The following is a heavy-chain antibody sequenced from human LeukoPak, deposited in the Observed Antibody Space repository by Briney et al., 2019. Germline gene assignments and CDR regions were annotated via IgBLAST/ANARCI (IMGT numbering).Heavy chain of an antibody. CDR3: ARDDLVPAANLFDY. CDR2: ISSSSSYI. V-gene: IGHV3-21*01. Sequence: GGSLRLSCAASGFTFSSYSMNWVRQAPGKGLEWVSSISSSSSYIYYADSVKGRFTISRDNAKNSLYLQMNSLRAEDTAVYYCARDDLVPAANLFDYWGQGTLVTVSS. CDR1: GFTFSSYS. D-gene: IGHD2-2*01. J-gene: IGHJ4*02.